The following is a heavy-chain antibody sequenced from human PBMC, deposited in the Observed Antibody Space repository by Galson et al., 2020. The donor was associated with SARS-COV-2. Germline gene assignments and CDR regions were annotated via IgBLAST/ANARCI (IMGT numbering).Heavy chain of an antibody. J-gene: IGHJ4*02. CDR2: INSNSNYI. CDR1: GFSFNTYS. V-gene: IGHV3-21*01. D-gene: IGHD2-15*01. Sequence: GESLKISCTASGFSFNTYSMNWVRQAPGEGLEWVASINSNSNYIYYADSVKGRFTISRANAKNSLYLQMNSLRGDDTAVYYCARGDIDSRGVFFDYWGQGTLVTVSS. CDR3: ARGDIDSRGVFFDY.